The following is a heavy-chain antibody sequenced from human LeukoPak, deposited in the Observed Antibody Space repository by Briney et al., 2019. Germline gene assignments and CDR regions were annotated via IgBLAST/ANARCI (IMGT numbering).Heavy chain of an antibody. CDR2: IYTSGST. CDR3: ARHLVQLWSYWYFDL. J-gene: IGHJ2*01. Sequence: SETLSLTCTVSGGSISSYYWSWIRQPAGKGLEWIGRIYTSGSTNYNPSLKSRVTMSVDTSKNQFSLKLSSVTAADTAVYYCARHLVQLWSYWYFDLWGRGTLVTVSS. D-gene: IGHD5-18*01. V-gene: IGHV4-4*07. CDR1: GGSISSYY.